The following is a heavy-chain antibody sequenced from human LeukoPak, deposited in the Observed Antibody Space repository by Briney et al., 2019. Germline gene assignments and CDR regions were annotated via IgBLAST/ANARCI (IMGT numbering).Heavy chain of an antibody. CDR1: GGSISSYY. V-gene: IGHV4-59*01. Sequence: SEALSLTCTVSGGSISSYYWSWIRQPSGKGLEWIGYIYYSGSTNYNPSLKSRVTISVDTSKNQFSLKLSSVTAADTAVYYCARVRTPTGAFDIWGQGTMVTVSS. CDR3: ARVRTPTGAFDI. J-gene: IGHJ3*02. D-gene: IGHD1-14*01. CDR2: IYYSGST.